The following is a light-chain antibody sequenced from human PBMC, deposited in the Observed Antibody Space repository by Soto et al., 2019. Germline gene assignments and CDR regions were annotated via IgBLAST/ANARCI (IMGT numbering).Light chain of an antibody. Sequence: QSVLTQPPSVSGAPGQRVTISCTGSSSNIGAGYDVHWYQQLPGTAPKLLIYGNSNRPSGVPDRFSGSKSGTSASLAITGLQAEAEADYYCQSYDSSLSGVVFGGGTKLTVL. V-gene: IGLV1-40*01. CDR2: GNS. CDR1: SSNIGAGYD. J-gene: IGLJ2*01. CDR3: QSYDSSLSGVV.